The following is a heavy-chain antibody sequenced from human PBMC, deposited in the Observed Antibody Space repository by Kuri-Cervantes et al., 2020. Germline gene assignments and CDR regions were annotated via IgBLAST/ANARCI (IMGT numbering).Heavy chain of an antibody. D-gene: IGHD3-10*01. Sequence: GESLKISCAASGFTFSSYAMHWVRQAPGKGLEWVAVISYDGSNKYYADSVKGRFTISRDNSKNTLYLQVNSLRAEDTAVYYCAKISGSGSYASRLDYYYYGMDVWGQGTTVTVSS. CDR1: GFTFSSYA. V-gene: IGHV3-30*18. CDR2: ISYDGSNK. CDR3: AKISGSGSYASRLDYYYYGMDV. J-gene: IGHJ6*02.